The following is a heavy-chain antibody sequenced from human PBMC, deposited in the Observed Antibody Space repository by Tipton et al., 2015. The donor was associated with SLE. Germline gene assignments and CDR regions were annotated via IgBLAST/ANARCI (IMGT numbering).Heavy chain of an antibody. CDR2: ISSSGSTI. CDR1: GFTFSSYE. CDR3: ARDWSGYTFDY. V-gene: IGHV3-48*03. Sequence: SLRLSCAASGFTFSSYEMNWVRQAPGKGLEWVSYISSSGSTIYYADSVKGRFTISRDNAKNSLYLQMNSLRAEDTAVYYCARDWSGYTFDYWGQGTLVTVSS. J-gene: IGHJ4*02. D-gene: IGHD3-3*01.